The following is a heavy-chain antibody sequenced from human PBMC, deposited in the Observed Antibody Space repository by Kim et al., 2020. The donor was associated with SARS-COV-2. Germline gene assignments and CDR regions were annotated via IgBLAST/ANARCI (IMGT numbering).Heavy chain of an antibody. V-gene: IGHV1-8*01. CDR2: MNPNSGNT. CDR3: ARGEERKDYGGNWQSYYYYYGMDV. J-gene: IGHJ6*02. Sequence: ASVKVSCKASVYTFTSYDINWVRQATGQGLEWMGWMNPNSGNTGYAQKFQGRVTMTRNTSISTAYMELSSLRSEDTAVYYCARGEERKDYGGNWQSYYYYYGMDVWGQGTTVTVSS. D-gene: IGHD4-17*01. CDR1: VYTFTSYD.